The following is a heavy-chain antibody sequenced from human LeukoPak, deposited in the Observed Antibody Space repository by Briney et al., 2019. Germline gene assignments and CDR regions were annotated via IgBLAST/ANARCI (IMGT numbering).Heavy chain of an antibody. J-gene: IGHJ4*02. Sequence: PGGSLRLSCAASGFTFVNYVMTWVRQAPGKGLEWVSSISGSDGTTFYADSVKGRFTISRDNSKNTLYLQMNSLRAEDTAVYYCAKTPDYWGQGTLVTVSS. CDR1: GFTFVNYV. CDR3: AKTPDY. V-gene: IGHV3-23*01. CDR2: ISGSDGTT.